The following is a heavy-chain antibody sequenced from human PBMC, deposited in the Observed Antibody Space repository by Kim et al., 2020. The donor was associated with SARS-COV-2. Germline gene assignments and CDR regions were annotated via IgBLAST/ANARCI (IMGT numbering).Heavy chain of an antibody. CDR3: AKDYAVYYDSSGYYGVPPPPSIDY. Sequence: GGSLRLSCAASGFTFSTYSMSWVRQAPGKGLEWVSAISGSAGITYYADSVKGRFTISRDNSKNTVYLQMNSLRTEDTAVYYCAKDYAVYYDSSGYYGVPPPPSIDYWGQGTLVTVSS. V-gene: IGHV3-23*01. CDR2: ISGSAGIT. J-gene: IGHJ4*02. D-gene: IGHD3-22*01. CDR1: GFTFSTYS.